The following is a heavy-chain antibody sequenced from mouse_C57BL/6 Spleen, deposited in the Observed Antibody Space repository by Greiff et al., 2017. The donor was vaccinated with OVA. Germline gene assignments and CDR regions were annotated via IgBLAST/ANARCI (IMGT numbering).Heavy chain of an antibody. CDR1: GYSFTGYY. CDR2: INPSTGGT. J-gene: IGHJ1*03. Sequence: EVQVVESGPELVKPGASVKISCKASGYSFTGYYMNWVKQSPEKSLEWIGEINPSTGGTTYNQKFKAKATLTVDKSSSTAYMQLKSLTSEDSAVYYCAVINHGGYFDVWGTGTTVTVSS. D-gene: IGHD6-1*01. V-gene: IGHV1-42*01. CDR3: AVINHGGYFDV.